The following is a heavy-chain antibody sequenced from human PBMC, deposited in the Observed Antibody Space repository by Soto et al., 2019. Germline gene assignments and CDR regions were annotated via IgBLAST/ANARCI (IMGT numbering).Heavy chain of an antibody. V-gene: IGHV4-34*01. CDR1: GGSFSGYY. CDR2: INHSGST. J-gene: IGHJ6*03. CDR3: ARVGYCSSTSCYSRPYHYYYYIDV. D-gene: IGHD2-2*03. Sequence: SETLSLTCAVYGGSFSGYYWSWIRQPPGKGLEWIGEINHSGSTNYNPSLKSRVTISVDTSKNQFSLKLSSVTAADTAVYYCARVGYCSSTSCYSRPYHYYYYIDVWGKGTTVTVSS.